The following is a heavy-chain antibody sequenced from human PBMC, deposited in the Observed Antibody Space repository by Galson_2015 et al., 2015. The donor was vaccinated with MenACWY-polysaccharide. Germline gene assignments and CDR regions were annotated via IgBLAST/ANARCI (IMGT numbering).Heavy chain of an antibody. D-gene: IGHD1-26*01. Sequence: SLRLSCAASGFTVSSNYMSWVRQAPGKGLEWVSVISSGSGTYYADSVKGRFTISRDNSRNTLYLQMNSLRPEDTAVYYCARDTTLDYWGQGTLVTVSS. CDR1: GFTVSSNY. J-gene: IGHJ4*02. V-gene: IGHV3-66*02. CDR2: ISSGSGT. CDR3: ARDTTLDY.